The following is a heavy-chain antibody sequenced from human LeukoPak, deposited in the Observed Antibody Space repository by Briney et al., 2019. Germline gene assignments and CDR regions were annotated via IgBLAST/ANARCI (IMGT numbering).Heavy chain of an antibody. CDR2: ISPYNGNT. J-gene: IGHJ5*02. V-gene: IGHV1-18*01. CDR1: VYTFTIYG. Sequence: GASVTVSFTSSVYTFTIYGINWVRQAPGQGLEGLGWISPYNGNTKYAEKIQRRVTITSDTSTSTAYMELRSLSSDDTAVYYCARDQRGYGDSSGASKWIDPWGQGTLVTVSS. D-gene: IGHD4-17*01. CDR3: ARDQRGYGDSSGASKWIDP.